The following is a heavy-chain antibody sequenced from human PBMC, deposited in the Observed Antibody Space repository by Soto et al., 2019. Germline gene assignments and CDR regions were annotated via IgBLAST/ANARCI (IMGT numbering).Heavy chain of an antibody. J-gene: IGHJ4*02. CDR3: ARHFSVDYFDY. V-gene: IGHV4-59*08. CDR1: GGSISSYY. CDR2: IYYSGST. Sequence: SETLSLTCTVSGGSISSYYWSWIRQTPGKGLEWIGYIYYSGSTNYNPSLKSRVTISVDRSKNQFSLKLSSVTAADTAVYYCARHFSVDYFDYWGQGALDTSPQ.